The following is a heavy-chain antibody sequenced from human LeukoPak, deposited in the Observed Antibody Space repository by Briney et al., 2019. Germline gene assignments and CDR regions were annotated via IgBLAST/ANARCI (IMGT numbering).Heavy chain of an antibody. D-gene: IGHD3-10*01. V-gene: IGHV3-23*01. Sequence: PGGSLRLSCAASGFTFSSYGMHWVRQAPGKGLEWVSAISGSGGSTYYADSVKGRFTISRDNSKDTLYLQMNSLRAEDTAVYYCAKEYGSGSYYPYWGQGTLVTVSS. CDR2: ISGSGGST. J-gene: IGHJ4*02. CDR3: AKEYGSGSYYPY. CDR1: GFTFSSYG.